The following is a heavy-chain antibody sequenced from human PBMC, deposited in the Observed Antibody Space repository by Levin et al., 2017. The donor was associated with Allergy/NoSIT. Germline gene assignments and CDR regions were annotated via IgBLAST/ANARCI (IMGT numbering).Heavy chain of an antibody. D-gene: IGHD6-13*01. CDR3: ARHEYSGSWYWGWFDY. CDR2: IHPGDSDT. V-gene: IGHV5-51*01. Sequence: GESLKISCKGSGYNFGNYWVAWVRQMPGAGLEWMGIIHPGDSDTRYSPSFQGQVTISADKSISTAYLQWSSLKASDTAIYYCARHEYSGSWYWGWFDYWGQGSLVTVSS. CDR1: GYNFGNYW. J-gene: IGHJ4*02.